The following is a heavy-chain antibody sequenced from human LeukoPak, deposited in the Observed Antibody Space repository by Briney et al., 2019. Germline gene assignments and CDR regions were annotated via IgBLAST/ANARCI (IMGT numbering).Heavy chain of an antibody. J-gene: IGHJ6*02. CDR3: ARHGPYCSSASCYVSHYYYGMDV. CDR2: IYPGDSDT. V-gene: IGHV5-51*01. Sequence: GDSLKISCKGSGYSFTSYWIGWVRQMPGKGLEWMGNIYPGDSDTRYSPSFQGQVTISADKSISTAYLQWSSLKASDTAMYYCARHGPYCSSASCYVSHYYYGMDVWGQGTTVTVSS. CDR1: GYSFTSYW. D-gene: IGHD2-2*01.